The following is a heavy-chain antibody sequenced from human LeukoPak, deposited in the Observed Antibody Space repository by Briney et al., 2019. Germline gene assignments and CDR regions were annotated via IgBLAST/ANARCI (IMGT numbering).Heavy chain of an antibody. V-gene: IGHV4-30-4*01. CDR3: ARERRTVTTFLIDY. D-gene: IGHD4-11*01. Sequence: SETLSLTCTVSGGSISSGDYYWSWIRQPPGKGLEWIGYIYYSGSTYYNPSLKSRVTISVDTSKNQFSLKLSSVTAADTAVYHCARERRTVTTFLIDYWGQGTLVTVSS. CDR1: GGSISSGDYY. CDR2: IYYSGST. J-gene: IGHJ4*02.